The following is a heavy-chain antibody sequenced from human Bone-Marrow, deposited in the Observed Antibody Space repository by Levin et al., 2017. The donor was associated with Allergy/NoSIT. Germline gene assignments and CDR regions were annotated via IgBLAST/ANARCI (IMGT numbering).Heavy chain of an antibody. CDR1: GFTFSSHS. Sequence: ETLSLTCAVSGFTFSSHSMNWVRQAPGKGLEWVSYITGSGDTIYYADSVKGRFTISRDNAKNSLYLQMNSLRDEDTAVYYCAAGGDCDYWGQGTLVTVSS. J-gene: IGHJ4*02. CDR3: AAGGDCDY. CDR2: ITGSGDTI. V-gene: IGHV3-48*02. D-gene: IGHD2-8*02.